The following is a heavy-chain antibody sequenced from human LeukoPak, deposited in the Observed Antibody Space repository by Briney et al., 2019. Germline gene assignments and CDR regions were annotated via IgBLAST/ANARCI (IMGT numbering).Heavy chain of an antibody. Sequence: GGSLRLSCAASGITFSDYSMNWVRQGPGKGLEWVSSISSRSSSTSYIASVKGRFTISRDNAKNSLYLQMNRLRAEDTAVYYCARVGCLRTLGYCSSFTSIDYWGRGTLVTVSS. D-gene: IGHD2-2*01. J-gene: IGHJ4*02. CDR3: ARVGCLRTLGYCSSFTSIDY. CDR2: ISSRSSST. V-gene: IGHV3-21*01. CDR1: GITFSDYS.